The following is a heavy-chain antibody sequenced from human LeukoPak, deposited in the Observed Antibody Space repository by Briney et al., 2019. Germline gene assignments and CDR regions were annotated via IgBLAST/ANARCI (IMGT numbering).Heavy chain of an antibody. CDR3: AKYYSVILWFGGSSDY. J-gene: IGHJ4*02. V-gene: IGHV3-23*01. CDR2: ISGSGGST. D-gene: IGHD3-10*01. Sequence: AGSLRLSCAASGFTFSSYAMSWVRQAPGKGLEWVSAISGSGGSTYYADSVKGRFTISRDNSKNTLYLQMNSLRAEDTAVYYCAKYYSVILWFGGSSDYWGQGTLVTVSS. CDR1: GFTFSSYA.